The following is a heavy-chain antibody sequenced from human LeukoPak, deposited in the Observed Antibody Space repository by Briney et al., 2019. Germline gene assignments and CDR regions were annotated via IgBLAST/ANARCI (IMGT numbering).Heavy chain of an antibody. D-gene: IGHD3-10*01. V-gene: IGHV4-59*12. CDR1: GGSISSYY. CDR2: IYGSGST. J-gene: IGHJ4*02. Sequence: SETLSLTCTVSGGSISSYYWSWIRQPPGKGLEWIGHIYGSGSTNYNPSLKSRVTLSVDTSKNQFSLKLSSVTAADTAVYYCARDRGSGIDYWGQGTLVTVSS. CDR3: ARDRGSGIDY.